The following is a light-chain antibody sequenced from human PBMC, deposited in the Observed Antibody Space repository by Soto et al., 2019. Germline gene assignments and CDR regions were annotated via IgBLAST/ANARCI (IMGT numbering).Light chain of an antibody. J-gene: IGKJ3*01. CDR2: DAS. CDR3: QQYNSYSIFT. Sequence: DIQMTQSPSSLSASVGGRVTITCQASQDISNYLNWYQQKPGKAPKLLIYDASNLETGVPSRFSRSGSGTDFTFTISSLQPEDIATYYCQQYNSYSIFTFGPGTKVDIK. CDR1: QDISNY. V-gene: IGKV1-33*01.